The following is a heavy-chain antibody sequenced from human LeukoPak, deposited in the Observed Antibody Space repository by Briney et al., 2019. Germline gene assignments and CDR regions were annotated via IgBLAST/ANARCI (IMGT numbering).Heavy chain of an antibody. CDR1: GFTFSSYA. D-gene: IGHD4-17*01. J-gene: IGHJ4*02. CDR2: ISGSGGST. CDR3: AKDYLHDYGDYVGYFDY. V-gene: IGHV3-23*01. Sequence: GGSLRLSCAASGFTFSSYAMSWVRQAPGKGLEWVSAISGSGGSTYYADSVKGRFTISRDNSKNTLYLQMNSLRAEDTAVYYCAKDYLHDYGDYVGYFDYWGQGTLVTVSS.